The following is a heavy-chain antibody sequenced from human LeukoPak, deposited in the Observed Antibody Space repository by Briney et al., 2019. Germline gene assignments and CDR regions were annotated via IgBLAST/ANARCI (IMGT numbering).Heavy chain of an antibody. D-gene: IGHD5-18*01. J-gene: IGHJ4*02. CDR3: ARDWRQLWSVRPLDY. CDR1: GFTFSSYG. CDR2: ISYDGSNK. V-gene: IGHV3-30*19. Sequence: QPGGSLRLSCAASGFTFSSYGMHWVRQAPGKGLEWVAVISYDGSNKYYADSVKGRFTISRDNSKNTLYLQMNSLRAEDTAVYYCARDWRQLWSVRPLDYWGQGTLVTVSS.